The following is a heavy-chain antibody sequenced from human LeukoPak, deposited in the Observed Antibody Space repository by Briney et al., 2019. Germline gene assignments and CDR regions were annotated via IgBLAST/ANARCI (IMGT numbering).Heavy chain of an antibody. D-gene: IGHD2-21*02. J-gene: IGHJ4*02. Sequence: GGSLRLSCAASGFTFRSYSMNWVRQAPGKRLEWLSSITSSGSHMYYADSVKGRFTISRDNAKNSLYLQMNSLSAEDTAVYYCARDQWRLFDYWGRGTLVTVSS. CDR3: ARDQWRLFDY. CDR1: GFTFRSYS. CDR2: ITSSGSHM. V-gene: IGHV3-21*01.